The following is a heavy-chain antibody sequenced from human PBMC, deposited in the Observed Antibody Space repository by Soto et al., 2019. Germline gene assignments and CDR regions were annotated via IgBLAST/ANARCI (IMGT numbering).Heavy chain of an antibody. Sequence: GGALILSCAASGFTFSGSAMHWVRQASGKGLEWVGRIRSKANSYATAYAASVKGRFTISRDDSKNTAYLQMNSLKTEDTAVYYCTRRPSYYSSSSRDLFDYWGQGTLDTVSS. V-gene: IGHV3-73*01. CDR1: GFTFSGSA. CDR3: TRRPSYYSSSSRDLFDY. J-gene: IGHJ4*02. D-gene: IGHD6-6*01. CDR2: IRSKANSYAT.